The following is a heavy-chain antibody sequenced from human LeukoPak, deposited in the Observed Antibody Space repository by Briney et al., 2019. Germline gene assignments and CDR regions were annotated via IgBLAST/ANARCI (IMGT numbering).Heavy chain of an antibody. D-gene: IGHD6-13*01. V-gene: IGHV3-7*01. CDR1: GFTFSSYW. CDR2: IKQDGSEK. J-gene: IGHJ6*03. Sequence: PGGSLGLSCAASGFTFSSYWMSWVRQAPGKGLEWVANIKQDGSEKYYVDSVKGRFTISRDNAKNSLYLQMNSLRAEDTAVYYCARVVGGSSWYYYYYMDVWGKGTTVTVSS. CDR3: ARVVGGSSWYYYYYMDV.